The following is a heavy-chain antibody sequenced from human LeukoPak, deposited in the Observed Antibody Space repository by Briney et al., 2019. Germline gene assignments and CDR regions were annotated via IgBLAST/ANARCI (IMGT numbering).Heavy chain of an antibody. J-gene: IGHJ6*02. D-gene: IGHD2-2*01. CDR3: AREKLGYCSSTSCQTTYYYYGMDV. CDR2: IYYSGST. V-gene: IGHV4-59*01. CDR1: GGSISSYY. Sequence: TSETLSLTCTVSGGSISSYYWSWIRQPPGKGLEWIGYIYYSGSTNYNPSLKSRVTISVDTSKNQFSLKLSSVTAADTAVYYCAREKLGYCSSTSCQTTYYYYGMDVWGQGTTVTVSS.